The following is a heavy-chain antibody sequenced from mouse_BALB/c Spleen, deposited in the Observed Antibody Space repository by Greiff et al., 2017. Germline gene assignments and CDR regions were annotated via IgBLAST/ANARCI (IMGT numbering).Heavy chain of an antibody. CDR3: ARNYRYDSAWFAY. CDR2: IWSGGST. D-gene: IGHD2-14*01. V-gene: IGHV2-4-1*01. J-gene: IGHJ3*01. Sequence: QVQLKESGPGLVEPSQSLSITCTVSGFSLTSYGVHWVRQSPGKGLEWLGVIWSGGSTDYNAAFISRLSISKDNSKSQVFFKMNSLQADDTAIYYCARNYRYDSAWFAYWGQGTLVTVSA. CDR1: GFSLTSYG.